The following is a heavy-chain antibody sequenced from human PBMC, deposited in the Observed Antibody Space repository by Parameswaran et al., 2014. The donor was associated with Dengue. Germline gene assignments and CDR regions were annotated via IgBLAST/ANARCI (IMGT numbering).Heavy chain of an antibody. V-gene: IGHV3-53*01. J-gene: IGHJ6*03. Sequence: RWIRQPPGKGLEWVSVIYSGGSTYYADSVKGRFTISRDNSKNTLYLQMNSLRAEDTAVYYCARGAYCSSTSCYFSYYYYMDVWGKGTTVTVSS. CDR3: ARGAYCSSTSCYFSYYYYMDV. CDR2: IYSGGST. D-gene: IGHD2-2*01.